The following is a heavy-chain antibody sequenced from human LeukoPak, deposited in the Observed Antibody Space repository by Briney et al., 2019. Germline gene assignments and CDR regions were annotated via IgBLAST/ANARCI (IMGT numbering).Heavy chain of an antibody. CDR2: INHSGST. CDR3: ARGAVAGAFDY. V-gene: IGHV4-34*01. Sequence: SETLSLTCAVYGGSFSGDYWSWIRQPPGKGLEWIGEINHSGSTNYNPSLKSRVTISVDTSKNQFSLKLSSVTAADTAVYYCARGAVAGAFDYWGQGTLVTVSS. CDR1: GGSFSGDY. D-gene: IGHD6-19*01. J-gene: IGHJ4*02.